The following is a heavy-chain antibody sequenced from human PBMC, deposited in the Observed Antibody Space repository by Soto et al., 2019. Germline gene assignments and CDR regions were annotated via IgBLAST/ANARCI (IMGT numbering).Heavy chain of an antibody. CDR1: GGSISSGGYS. CDR3: ARVREGYDAFDI. Sequence: SETLSLTCAASGGSISSGGYSWSWIRQPPGKGLEWIGYIYHSGSTYYNPSLKSRVTISVDRSKNQFSLKLSSVTAADTAVYYCARVREGYDAFDIWGQGTMVTVSS. CDR2: IYHSGST. J-gene: IGHJ3*02. V-gene: IGHV4-30-2*01. D-gene: IGHD1-1*01.